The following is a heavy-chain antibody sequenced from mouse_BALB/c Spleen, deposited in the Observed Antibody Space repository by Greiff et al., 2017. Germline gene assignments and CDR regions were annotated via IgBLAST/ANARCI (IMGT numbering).Heavy chain of an antibody. J-gene: IGHJ2*01. V-gene: IGHV14-3*02. CDR3: ASGYYFDY. CDR2: IDPANGNT. Sequence: VQLQQSGAELVKPGASVKLSCTASGFNIKDTYMHWVKQRPEQGLEWIGRIDPANGNTTYDPKFQGKATITADTSSNTAYLQLSSLTSEDTAVYYCASGYYFDYWGQGTTLTVSS. CDR1: GFNIKDTY.